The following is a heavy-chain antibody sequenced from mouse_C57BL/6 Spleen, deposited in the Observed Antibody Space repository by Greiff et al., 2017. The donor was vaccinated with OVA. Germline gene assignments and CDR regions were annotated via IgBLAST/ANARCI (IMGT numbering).Heavy chain of an antibody. CDR1: GYTFTSYW. J-gene: IGHJ4*01. D-gene: IGHD1-1*01. Sequence: QVQLKQSGAELAKPGASVKLSCKASGYTFTSYWMHWVKQRPGQGLEWIGYINPSGGYTKYNQKFKDKATLTADKSSSTAYMQLSSLTYEDSAVYYCARPYYYGSSPYYYAMDYWGQGTSVTVSS. V-gene: IGHV1-7*01. CDR2: INPSGGYT. CDR3: ARPYYYGSSPYYYAMDY.